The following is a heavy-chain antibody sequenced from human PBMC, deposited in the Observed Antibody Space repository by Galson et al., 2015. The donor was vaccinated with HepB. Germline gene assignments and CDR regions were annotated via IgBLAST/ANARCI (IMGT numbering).Heavy chain of an antibody. Sequence: QSGAEVKKPGESLKISVTGSGYSFTSHWIGWMRQIPGKGLECMGTIYPAGSEIRYSPSFPGQVTISADKSISTAYLHWTSLKASDTAMYYCARLGNEDYHYYGMDVWGQGTTVTVSS. CDR2: IYPAGSEI. V-gene: IGHV5-51*01. CDR3: ARLGNEDYHYYGMDV. CDR1: GYSFTSHW. D-gene: IGHD4/OR15-4a*01. J-gene: IGHJ6*02.